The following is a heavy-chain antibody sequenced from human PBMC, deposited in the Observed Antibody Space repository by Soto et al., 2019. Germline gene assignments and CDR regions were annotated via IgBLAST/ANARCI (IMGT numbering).Heavy chain of an antibody. CDR1: GFTFSSYW. D-gene: IGHD2-21*02. V-gene: IGHV3-74*01. J-gene: IGHJ4*02. Sequence: PGGSLSLSCAASGFTFSSYWMHWVRQAPGKGLVWVSRINSDGSSTSYADSVKGRFTISRDNAKNTLYLQMNSLRAEDTAVYYFARESYCGGDCSNSFDYWGQGTLVTVSS. CDR2: INSDGSST. CDR3: ARESYCGGDCSNSFDY.